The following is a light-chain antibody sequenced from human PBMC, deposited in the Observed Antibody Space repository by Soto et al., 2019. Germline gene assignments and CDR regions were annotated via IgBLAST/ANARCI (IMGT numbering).Light chain of an antibody. CDR2: GAS. Sequence: EIVLTQSPGTLSLSPGERATLSCRASQSVSNNYLAWYQQKPGQAPRLLIYGASNRATGIPARFSGSGSGTDFTLTISSLEPEDFAVYYCQQHTNWPLTFGQGTKVDIK. J-gene: IGKJ4*01. CDR1: QSVSNNY. CDR3: QQHTNWPLT. V-gene: IGKV3D-20*02.